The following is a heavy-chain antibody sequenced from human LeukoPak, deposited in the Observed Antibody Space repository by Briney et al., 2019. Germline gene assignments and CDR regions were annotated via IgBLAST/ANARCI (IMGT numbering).Heavy chain of an antibody. CDR1: GYTFTGYY. CDR2: INPNSGGT. Sequence: GASVKVSCKASGYTFTGYYMHWVRQAPGQGLEWMGWINPNSGGTNYAQKFQGRVTMTRDTSISTAYMELSRLRSDDTAVYYCARDLAKPSPAYPLYYFDYWGQGTLVTVSS. J-gene: IGHJ4*02. CDR3: ARDLAKPSPAYPLYYFDY. D-gene: IGHD1-14*01. V-gene: IGHV1-2*02.